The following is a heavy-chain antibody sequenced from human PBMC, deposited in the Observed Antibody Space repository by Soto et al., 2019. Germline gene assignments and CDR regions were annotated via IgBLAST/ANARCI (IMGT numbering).Heavy chain of an antibody. CDR2: ISYDGSNK. V-gene: IGHV3-30*18. CDR1: GFTFSSYG. J-gene: IGHJ6*02. D-gene: IGHD3-3*01. CDR3: AKVFVERWLKGDYYYYYGMDV. Sequence: QVQLVESGGGVVQPGRSLRLSCAASGFTFSSYGMHWVRQAPGKGLEWVAVISYDGSNKYYADSVKGRFTISRDNSKNTMYLQMNRLRAEDTAVYYCAKVFVERWLKGDYYYYYGMDVWGQGTTVTVSS.